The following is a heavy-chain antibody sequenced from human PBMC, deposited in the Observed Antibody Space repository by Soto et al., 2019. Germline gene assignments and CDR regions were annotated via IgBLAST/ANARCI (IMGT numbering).Heavy chain of an antibody. J-gene: IGHJ6*03. D-gene: IGHD6-6*01. V-gene: IGHV3-64*01. Sequence: EVQLAESGGGLAQPGGSLRLSCAASGFTPRGYARDWVRQAPGKGLEYVSGISSNGVGTYYANSVQGRFTISRDNSKNTVYLQMGSLRPEDMAVYYCARRARPDFYYMDVWGKGTTVTVSS. CDR1: GFTPRGYA. CDR2: ISSNGVGT. CDR3: ARRARPDFYYMDV.